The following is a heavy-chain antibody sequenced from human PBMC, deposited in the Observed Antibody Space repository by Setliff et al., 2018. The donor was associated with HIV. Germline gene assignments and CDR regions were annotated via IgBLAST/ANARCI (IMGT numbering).Heavy chain of an antibody. CDR1: GFTFSRYS. J-gene: IGHJ3*02. CDR3: ARDRLEWLAPDGFDI. Sequence: GGSLRLSCTASGFTFSRYSMNWVRQAPGKGLEWVAYITADSKIISYAESVKGRFTISRDNAKNSVYLQVNSLRVEDTAMYYCARDRLEWLAPDGFDIWGLGTMVTVSS. V-gene: IGHV3-48*01. CDR2: ITADSKII. D-gene: IGHD3-3*01.